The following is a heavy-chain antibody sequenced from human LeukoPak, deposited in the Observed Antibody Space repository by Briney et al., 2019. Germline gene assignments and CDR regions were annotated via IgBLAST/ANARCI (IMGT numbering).Heavy chain of an antibody. CDR3: ARMTIAAAGLDY. CDR1: GGSISSYY. J-gene: IGHJ4*02. CDR2: IYYSGST. Sequence: PSETLSLTCTVSGGSISSYYWSWIRQPPGKGLEWIGYIYYSGSTNYNPSLKSRVTISVDTSKNQFSLKLSSVTAADTAVYYCARMTIAAAGLDYWGQGTLVTVSS. D-gene: IGHD6-13*01. V-gene: IGHV4-59*01.